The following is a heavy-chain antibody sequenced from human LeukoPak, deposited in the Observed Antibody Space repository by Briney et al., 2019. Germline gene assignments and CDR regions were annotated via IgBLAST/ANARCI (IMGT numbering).Heavy chain of an antibody. D-gene: IGHD3-22*01. J-gene: IGHJ4*02. CDR2: IYHSGST. Sequence: SGTLSLTCAVSGGSISSNNWWSWVRQPPGKGLEWIGEIYHSGSTNYNPSLKSRVTISVDTSKKQFSLRLSSVTAADTAVYYCARRGGDSSGNFDYWGQGTLVTVSS. CDR3: ARRGGDSSGNFDY. CDR1: GGSISSNNW. V-gene: IGHV4-4*02.